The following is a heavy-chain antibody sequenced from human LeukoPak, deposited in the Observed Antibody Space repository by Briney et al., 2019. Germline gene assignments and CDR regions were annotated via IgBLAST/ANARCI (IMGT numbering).Heavy chain of an antibody. CDR3: ARDRYTYGEMGY. J-gene: IGHJ4*02. CDR1: GYVFTTYY. D-gene: IGHD5-18*01. CDR2: INPNDGAT. V-gene: IGHV1-2*02. Sequence: ASVRVSCKTSGYVFTTYYIHWVRQAPGQGLEWMGWINPNDGATTYAQKFQGRVTMTRDTSITTAYMDLSRLTSNDTAIYYCARDRYTYGEMGYWGQGTLVTVSS.